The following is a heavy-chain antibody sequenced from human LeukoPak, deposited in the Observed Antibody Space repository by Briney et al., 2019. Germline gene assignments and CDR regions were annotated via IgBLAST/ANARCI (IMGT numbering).Heavy chain of an antibody. D-gene: IGHD5-12*01. J-gene: IGHJ4*02. CDR3: ARGSASKWLRLQNYFDY. CDR2: IYYSGST. Sequence: PSETLSLTCTVSGGSISSYYWSWIRQPPGKGLEWIGYIYYSGSTNYNPSLKSRVTTSVDTSKNQFSLKLSSVTAADTAVYYCARGSASKWLRLQNYFDYWGQGTLVTVSS. CDR1: GGSISSYY. V-gene: IGHV4-59*01.